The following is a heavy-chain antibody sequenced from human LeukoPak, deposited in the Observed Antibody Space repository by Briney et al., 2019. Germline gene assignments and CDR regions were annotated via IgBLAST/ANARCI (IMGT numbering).Heavy chain of an antibody. Sequence: PGRSLRLSCAASGFTFSSYSMNWVRQAPGKGLEWVSSISSSSSYIYYADSVKGRFTISRDNAKNSLYLQMNTLRAEDTAVYYCARDLAGPPQEAFDIWGQGTMVTVSS. V-gene: IGHV3-21*01. CDR3: ARDLAGPPQEAFDI. CDR1: GFTFSSYS. CDR2: ISSSSSYI. J-gene: IGHJ3*02.